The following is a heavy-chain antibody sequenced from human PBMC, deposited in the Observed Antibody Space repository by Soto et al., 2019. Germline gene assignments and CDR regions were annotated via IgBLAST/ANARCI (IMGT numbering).Heavy chain of an antibody. CDR2: IHNTGST. V-gene: IGHV4-59*01. D-gene: IGHD1-26*01. J-gene: IGHJ1*01. Sequence: PSETLSLTCTVSGGSFSSYFWSWIRQPPGKGLEWIGYIHNTGSTNYNPSLKSRVTISVDTSNNQFSLKLSSVTAADTAVYYCASMRVGAGGYAEYFQHWGQGTLVTVSS. CDR3: ASMRVGAGGYAEYFQH. CDR1: GGSFSSYF.